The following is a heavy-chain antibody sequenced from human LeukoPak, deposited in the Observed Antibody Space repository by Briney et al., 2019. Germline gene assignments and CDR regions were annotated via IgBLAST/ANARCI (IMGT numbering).Heavy chain of an antibody. CDR1: GFTFSSYA. CDR3: ATRPTHVLYYFDY. CDR2: ISGSGGST. Sequence: GGSLRLSCAASGFTFSSYAMSWVRQAPGKGLEWVSAISGSGGSTYYAGSVKGRFTISRDNSKNTLYLQMNSLRAEDTAVYYCATRPTHVLYYFDYWGQGTLVTVSS. J-gene: IGHJ4*02. D-gene: IGHD6-6*01. V-gene: IGHV3-23*01.